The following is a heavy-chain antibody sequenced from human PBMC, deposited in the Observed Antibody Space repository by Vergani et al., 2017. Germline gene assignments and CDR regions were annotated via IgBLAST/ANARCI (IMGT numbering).Heavy chain of an antibody. J-gene: IGHJ3*02. V-gene: IGHV4-38-2*01. CDR3: ARIGVAGRGGAFDI. CDR2: IYHSGST. CDR1: CYSISTNYY. Sequence: QVQLQESGPGLVKPSETLSLTCSVSCYSISTNYYWGWSRQTPGKRLEWIGSIYHSGSTYYNPYLKSRVSISVDTSKNQFSLKMTSVTAADTAVYYCARIGVAGRGGAFDIWGQGTMVTVSS. D-gene: IGHD6-19*01.